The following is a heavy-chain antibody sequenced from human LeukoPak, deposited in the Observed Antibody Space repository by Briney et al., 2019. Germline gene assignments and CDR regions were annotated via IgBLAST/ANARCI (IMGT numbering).Heavy chain of an antibody. CDR3: AKGEWVTVAGYYYYYVMDV. V-gene: IGHV1-69*13. J-gene: IGHJ6*02. Sequence: SVKVSCKASGGTFSSCAITWVRQAPGQGLEWMGGIIPIFGTANYAQKFQGRVTITADESTSTAYMELSSLRSDDTAMYYCAKGEWVTVAGYYYYYVMDVWGQGTTVTVSS. CDR2: IIPIFGTA. CDR1: GGTFSSCA. D-gene: IGHD6-13*01.